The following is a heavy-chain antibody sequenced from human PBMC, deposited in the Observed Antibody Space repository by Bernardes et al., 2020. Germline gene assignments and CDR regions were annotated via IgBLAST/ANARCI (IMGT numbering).Heavy chain of an antibody. J-gene: IGHJ4*02. CDR1: GGSISSGGYY. V-gene: IGHV4-31*03. CDR2: IYYSGST. CDR3: ARAYDSSLTFDY. Sequence: SETLSLTCTVSGGSISSGGYYWIWIRQHPGKGLEWIGYIYYSGSTYYNPSLKSRVTISVDTSKNQFSLKLSSVTAADTAVYYCARAYDSSLTFDYWGQGTLVTVSS. D-gene: IGHD3-22*01.